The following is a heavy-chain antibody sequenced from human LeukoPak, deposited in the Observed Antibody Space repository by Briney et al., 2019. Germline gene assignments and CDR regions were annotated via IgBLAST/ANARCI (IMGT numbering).Heavy chain of an antibody. CDR3: ASPTPVYDSSGYYYYFDY. Sequence: GGSLRLSCAASGFTFSSYTIHWVRQPPGKGLEWVAVISFDGSNKYYADSVKGRFTISRDNSKNTLYLQMSSLRAEDTAVYYCASPTPVYDSSGYYYYFDYWGQGTLVTVSS. V-gene: IGHV3-30-3*01. CDR2: ISFDGSNK. J-gene: IGHJ4*02. CDR1: GFTFSSYT. D-gene: IGHD3-22*01.